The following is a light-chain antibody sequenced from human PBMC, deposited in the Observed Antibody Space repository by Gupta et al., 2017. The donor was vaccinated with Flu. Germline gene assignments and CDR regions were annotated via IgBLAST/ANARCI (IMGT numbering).Light chain of an antibody. CDR3: MIWHSTAWV. J-gene: IGLJ3*02. CDR2: YKSDSDK. V-gene: IGLV5-45*03. Sequence: QAVLTQPSSLSASPGASASLTCTLRSDINLATYRIYWYQQKPGSPPQFLLRYKSDSDKQQGSGVPSRFSGSKEASANAGILLISGLQSEDDADYYCMIWHSTAWVFGGGTKLTVL. CDR1: SDINLATYR.